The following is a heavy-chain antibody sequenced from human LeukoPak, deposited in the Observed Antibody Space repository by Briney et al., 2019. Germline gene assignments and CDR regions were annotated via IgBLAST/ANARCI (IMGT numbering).Heavy chain of an antibody. D-gene: IGHD3-3*01. J-gene: IGHJ4*02. V-gene: IGHV3-7*01. CDR2: INQDGDEK. CDR1: GFTFNHYW. CDR3: ARLREIPVFGVVTKSTSYFDY. Sequence: PGGSLRLSCAASGFTFNHYWMNWVRQAPGKGLEWVANINQDGDEKHYVDSVKGRFSISRDNARDSLYLQMNSLRAEDTAVYYCARLREIPVFGVVTKSTSYFDYWGQGTLVTVSS.